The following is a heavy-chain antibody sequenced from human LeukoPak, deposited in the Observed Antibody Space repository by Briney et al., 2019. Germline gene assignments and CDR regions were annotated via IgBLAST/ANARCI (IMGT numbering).Heavy chain of an antibody. D-gene: IGHD3-10*01. CDR2: ISSNSSYI. Sequence: GGSLRLSCAASGFTFSSYSMNWVRQAPGKGLEWVSSISSNSSYIYYADSVKGRFTISRDNAKNSLYLQMNSLRAEDTAVYYCARDYGSGNQVFDYWGQGTLVTVSS. CDR3: ARDYGSGNQVFDY. J-gene: IGHJ4*01. V-gene: IGHV3-21*01. CDR1: GFTFSSYS.